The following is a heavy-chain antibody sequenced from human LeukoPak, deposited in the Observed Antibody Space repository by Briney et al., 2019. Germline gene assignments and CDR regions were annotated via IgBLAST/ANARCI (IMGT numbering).Heavy chain of an antibody. J-gene: IGHJ5*02. CDR1: GDSVSSNSAA. CDR3: AGYSYGVRPS. D-gene: IGHD5-18*01. CDR2: TYYRSKWYN. Sequence: SQTLSLTCVISGDSVSSNSAAWNWIRQSPSRGLEWPGRTYYRSKWYNDYAVSVKSRITINPDTSKNQFPLHLNSVTPEDTAVYYCAGYSYGVRPSWGQGTLVTVSS. V-gene: IGHV6-1*01.